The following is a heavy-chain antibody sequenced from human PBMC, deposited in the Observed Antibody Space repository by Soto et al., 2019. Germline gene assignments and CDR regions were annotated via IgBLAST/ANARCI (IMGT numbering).Heavy chain of an antibody. CDR3: AREVGHMDV. CDR1: GYTFTTYG. CDR2: VSPYNGDT. J-gene: IGHJ6*02. V-gene: IGHV1-18*04. Sequence: ASVKVSCKAFGYTFTTYGINWVRQAPGQGLEWMGWVSPYNGDTTYAQKVQGRVTMTTNTSTRTAYLELRSLRSDDTAVYYCAREVGHMDVWGQGTTVTVSS.